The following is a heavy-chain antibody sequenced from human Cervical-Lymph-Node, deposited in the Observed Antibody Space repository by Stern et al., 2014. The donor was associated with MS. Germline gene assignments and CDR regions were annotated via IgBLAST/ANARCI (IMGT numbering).Heavy chain of an antibody. CDR3: AGSGTYYPDY. CDR1: GGSISSYY. D-gene: IGHD3-3*01. V-gene: IGHV4-59*08. Sequence: QMQLVESGPGLVKPSETLSLTCSVSGGSISSYYWNWIRQPPGKGLEWIAIVHYSGTTNYTPSLKSRFTILLDTSMNKFPLKLTSVTAADTAVYYCAGSGTYYPDYWGQGILVTVSS. J-gene: IGHJ4*02. CDR2: VHYSGTT.